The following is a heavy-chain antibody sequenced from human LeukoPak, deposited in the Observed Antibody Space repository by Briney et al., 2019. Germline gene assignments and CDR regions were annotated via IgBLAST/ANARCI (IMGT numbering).Heavy chain of an antibody. J-gene: IGHJ4*02. D-gene: IGHD6-19*01. CDR1: GFTFSGYW. Sequence: GGSLSLSGAASGFTFSGYWLNWVRQASGKGRDGVPNIQQDATKKYYVDSVKGRFTISRDNAKKSLYLQMNSLRAEDTAVYYCARTNGRSSGWYFDYWGQGTLVTVSS. V-gene: IGHV3-7*03. CDR2: IQQDATKK. CDR3: ARTNGRSSGWYFDY.